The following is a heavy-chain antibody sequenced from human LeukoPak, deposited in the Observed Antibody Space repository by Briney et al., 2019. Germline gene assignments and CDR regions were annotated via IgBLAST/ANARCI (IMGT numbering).Heavy chain of an antibody. CDR3: AKAGYIVVVPAAIYYYYMDV. D-gene: IGHD2-2*01. CDR1: GDSVSSNSAA. CDR2: TYYRSKWYN. J-gene: IGHJ6*03. Sequence: SQTLSLTCAISGDSVSSNSAAWNWIRQSPSRGLEWLGRTYYRSKWYNDYAVSVKSRITINPDTSKNQFSLQLNSVTPEDTAVYYCAKAGYIVVVPAAIYYYYMDVWGKGTTVTVSS. V-gene: IGHV6-1*01.